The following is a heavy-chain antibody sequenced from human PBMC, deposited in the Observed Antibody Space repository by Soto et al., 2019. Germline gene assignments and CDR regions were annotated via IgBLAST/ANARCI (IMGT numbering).Heavy chain of an antibody. J-gene: IGHJ4*02. Sequence: SETLSLTCTVSGGSISSESYSWGWIRQPPGKGLEWIGSMYYSGTTYYNLSLKSRVTISADTSKRQFSLKLSSVTAADTAVYYCARLASGLWFGELLQYYFDYWGQGTLVT. CDR2: MYYSGTT. V-gene: IGHV4-39*01. CDR3: ARLASGLWFGELLQYYFDY. CDR1: GGSISSESYS. D-gene: IGHD3-10*01.